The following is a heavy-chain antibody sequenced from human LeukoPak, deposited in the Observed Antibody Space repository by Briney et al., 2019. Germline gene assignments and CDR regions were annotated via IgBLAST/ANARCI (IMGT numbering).Heavy chain of an antibody. J-gene: IGHJ4*02. V-gene: IGHV3-48*02. D-gene: IGHD2-21*02. CDR2: ISSSSNTI. CDR1: GFTFSSYS. Sequence: VGSLRLSCAASGFTFSSYSMNWVRQAPGQGLEWVSYISSSSNTIYYADSVKGRFTISRDNAKNSLFLQMNSLRDEDTSVYYCARAVTVVTRGGLVFDYWGQGTLVTVSS. CDR3: ARAVTVVTRGGLVFDY.